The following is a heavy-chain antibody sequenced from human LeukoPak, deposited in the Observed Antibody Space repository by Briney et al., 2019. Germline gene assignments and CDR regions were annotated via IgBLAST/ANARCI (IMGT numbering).Heavy chain of an antibody. CDR2: INSDGSWT. V-gene: IGHV3-74*01. J-gene: IGHJ4*02. Sequence: GGSQRLSCAASGNYWMHWVRQAPGKGLVWVSHINSDGSWTSYADSVKGRFTISKDNAKNTVYLQMNSLRAEDTAVYYCVSFYETYWGRGTLVTVSS. D-gene: IGHD2/OR15-2a*01. CDR3: VSFYETY. CDR1: GNYW.